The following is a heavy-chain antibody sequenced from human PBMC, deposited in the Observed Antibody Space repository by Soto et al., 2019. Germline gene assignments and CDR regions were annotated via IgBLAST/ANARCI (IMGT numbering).Heavy chain of an antibody. J-gene: IGHJ6*02. CDR2: ISYDSTKT. D-gene: IGHD6-13*01. Sequence: QVQLVESGGGVVQPGRSLRLSCAASGFTFNSYGMHWVRQGPGNGLEWVAFISYDSTKTYYADSVKGRFTISRDNSNSPLFVQMNSLAGWEQGFYFRGGDRSAWLSFPHYPFGGWGQGTTVTVSS. CDR3: GGDRSAWLSFPHYPFGG. V-gene: IGHV3-30*03. CDR1: GFTFNSYG.